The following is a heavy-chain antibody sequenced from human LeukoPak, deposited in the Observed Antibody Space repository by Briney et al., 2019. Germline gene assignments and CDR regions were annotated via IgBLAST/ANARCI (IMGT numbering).Heavy chain of an antibody. J-gene: IGHJ4*01. D-gene: IGHD6-13*01. CDR3: AREGTGYSSSWSFSYYFDY. CDR2: IYTSGST. V-gene: IGHV4-61*02. Sequence: PSETLSLTCAVSGGSISSGGYYWSWIRQPAGKGLEWIGRIYTSGSTNYNPSLKSRVIISVDTSKNQFSLKLNSVTAADTAVYYCAREGTGYSSSWSFSYYFDYWGQGTLVTVSS. CDR1: GGSISSGGYY.